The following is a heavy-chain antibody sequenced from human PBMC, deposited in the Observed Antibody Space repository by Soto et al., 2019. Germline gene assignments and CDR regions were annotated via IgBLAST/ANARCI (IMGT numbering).Heavy chain of an antibody. Sequence: ASVKVSCKASGYTFNSYYMHWVRQAPGQGLEWMGIINPSGGSASHAQRFQGRVTMSSDTSTSTVYMELSSLTSEETAVYYCARDRLPAPPARTGTIVVVTSYGMDVWGQGTTVTVSS. CDR2: INPSGGSA. CDR1: GYTFNSYY. CDR3: ARDRLPAPPARTGTIVVVTSYGMDV. V-gene: IGHV1-46*02. J-gene: IGHJ6*02. D-gene: IGHD3-22*01.